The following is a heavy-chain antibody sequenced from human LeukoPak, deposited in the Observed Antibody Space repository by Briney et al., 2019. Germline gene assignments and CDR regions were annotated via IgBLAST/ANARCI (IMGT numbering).Heavy chain of an antibody. V-gene: IGHV3-21*01. J-gene: IGHJ3*02. CDR2: ISSSSSYI. CDR1: GFTFSSYE. Sequence: PGGSLRLSCAASGFTFSSYEMNWVRQAPGKGLEWVSSISSSSSYIYYADSVKGRFTISRDNAKNSLYLQMNSLRAEDTAVYYCARGGGAVPAARDAFDIWGQGTMVTVSS. CDR3: ARGGGAVPAARDAFDI. D-gene: IGHD2-2*01.